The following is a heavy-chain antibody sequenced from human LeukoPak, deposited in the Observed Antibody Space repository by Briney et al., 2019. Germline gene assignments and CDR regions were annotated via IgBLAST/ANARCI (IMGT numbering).Heavy chain of an antibody. CDR2: ISGSGGST. Sequence: SGGSLRLSCAASGFTFSSYAMSWVRQAPGKGLEWVSAISGSGGSTYYADSVKGRFTISRDNPKNTLYLQMNSLRAEDTAVYYCAKSTSYCSGGSCFSEAFDIRGQGTMVTVSS. CDR3: AKSTSYCSGGSCFSEAFDI. CDR1: GFTFSSYA. D-gene: IGHD2-15*01. V-gene: IGHV3-23*01. J-gene: IGHJ3*02.